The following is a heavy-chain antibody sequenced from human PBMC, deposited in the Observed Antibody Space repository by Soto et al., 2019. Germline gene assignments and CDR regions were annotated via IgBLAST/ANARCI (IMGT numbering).Heavy chain of an antibody. CDR3: ARVPGP. CDR2: IFYRGGT. Sequence: SETLSLTCAVSGGSISSGHYWSWIRQPPGKGLEWIGYIFYRGGTNYNPSLKSRVTISLDRSKNQFSLKLSSVTAADTAVYYCARVPGPWGQGTLVTVSS. CDR1: GGSISSGHY. J-gene: IGHJ5*02. V-gene: IGHV4-61*01.